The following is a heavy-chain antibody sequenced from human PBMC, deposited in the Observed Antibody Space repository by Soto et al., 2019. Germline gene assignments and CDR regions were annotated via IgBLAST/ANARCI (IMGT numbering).Heavy chain of an antibody. Sequence: ASVKVSCKASGYTFTTYAIHWVRQAPGQRLEWMGWVNAENGNTKYSQKFQGRVTITVDTSASTAYMEMSSLRSEDTAVYYCARDIFGLLTLGVSDFWGQGTLVTVSS. CDR3: ARDIFGLLTLGVSDF. CDR2: VNAENGNT. CDR1: GYTFTTYA. V-gene: IGHV1-3*01. D-gene: IGHD3-10*02. J-gene: IGHJ4*02.